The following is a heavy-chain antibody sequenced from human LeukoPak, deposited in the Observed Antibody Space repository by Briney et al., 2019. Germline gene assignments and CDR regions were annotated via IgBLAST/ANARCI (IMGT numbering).Heavy chain of an antibody. CDR2: ISWNSGSI. CDR3: AKLGITMIGGV. V-gene: IGHV3-9*01. Sequence: GGSLRLSCAASGFTFDDYAMHWVRQAPGKGLEWVSGISWNSGSIGYADSVKGRFTISRDNAKNSLYLQMNNLRAEDTAVYYCAKLGITMIGGVWGKGTTVTISS. CDR1: GFTFDDYA. J-gene: IGHJ6*04. D-gene: IGHD3-10*02.